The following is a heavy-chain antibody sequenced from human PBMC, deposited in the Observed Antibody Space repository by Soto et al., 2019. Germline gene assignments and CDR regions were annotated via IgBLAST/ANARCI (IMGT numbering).Heavy chain of an antibody. J-gene: IGHJ6*03. V-gene: IGHV1-69*02. CDR3: ARNSGYDPRQDYYMDV. D-gene: IGHD5-12*01. Sequence: ASVKVSCKASGGTFSSYTISWVRQAPGQGLEWMGRIIPILGIANYAQKFQGRVAITADKSTSTAYMELSSLRSEDTAVYYCARNSGYDPRQDYYMDVWGKGTTVTVSS. CDR1: GGTFSSYT. CDR2: IIPILGIA.